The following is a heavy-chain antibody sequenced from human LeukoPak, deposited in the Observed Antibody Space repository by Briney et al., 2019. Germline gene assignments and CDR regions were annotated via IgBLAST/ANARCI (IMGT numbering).Heavy chain of an antibody. J-gene: IGHJ4*02. CDR2: INAGNGNT. Sequence: ASVKVSCKASGYTFTSYAMHWVRQAPGQRLEWMGWINAGNGNTKYSQKFQGRVTITRDTSASTAYMELGSLRSEDTAVYYCARAGYSSRGAYYWGQGTLVTVSS. CDR1: GYTFTSYA. V-gene: IGHV1-3*01. D-gene: IGHD6-13*01. CDR3: ARAGYSSRGAYY.